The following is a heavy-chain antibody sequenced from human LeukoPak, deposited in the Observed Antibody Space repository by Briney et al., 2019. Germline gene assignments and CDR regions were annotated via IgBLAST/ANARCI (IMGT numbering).Heavy chain of an antibody. D-gene: IGHD3-10*01. V-gene: IGHV4-39*01. J-gene: IGHJ6*03. CDR2: IYYSGST. CDR3: ASVRRGFGESSKYYAYYYMGV. CDR1: GGSISSSAYY. Sequence: SETLSLTCSVSGGSISSSAYYWGWIRQPPGKGLEWIGNIYYSGSTYYNPSLKSRVTISLNPSKNQFSLELISVTAADTAVYYCASVRRGFGESSKYYAYYYMGVWGKGTTVTISS.